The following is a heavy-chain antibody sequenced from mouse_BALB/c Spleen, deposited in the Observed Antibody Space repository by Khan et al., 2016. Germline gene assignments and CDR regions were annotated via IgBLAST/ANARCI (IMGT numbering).Heavy chain of an antibody. V-gene: IGHV3-2*02. D-gene: IGHD2-3*01. J-gene: IGHJ3*01. CDR1: GYSITSDYA. CDR3: ACAYGFYAWFAY. Sequence: EVQLQESGPGLVKPSQSLSLTCTVTGYSITSDYAWNWIRQFPGNKLEWLGNIHYRGGASYNPYLKSRISITRDTSKNQFFLQLNSLTSEDTATYYGACAYGFYAWFAYWGRRTLVTVSA. CDR2: IHYRGGA.